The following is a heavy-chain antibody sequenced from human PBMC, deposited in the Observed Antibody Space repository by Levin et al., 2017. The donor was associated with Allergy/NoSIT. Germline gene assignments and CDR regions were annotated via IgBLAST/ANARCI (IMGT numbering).Heavy chain of an antibody. V-gene: IGHV1-69*13. J-gene: IGHJ3*02. D-gene: IGHD6-13*01. CDR3: ASAPPVTAAAGSFGAFDI. Sequence: ASVKVSCKASGGTFSSYAISWVRQAPGQGLEWMGGIIPIFGTANYAQKFQGRVTITADESTSTAYMELSSLRSEDTAVYYCASAPPVTAAAGSFGAFDIWGQGTMVTVSS. CDR1: GGTFSSYA. CDR2: IIPIFGTA.